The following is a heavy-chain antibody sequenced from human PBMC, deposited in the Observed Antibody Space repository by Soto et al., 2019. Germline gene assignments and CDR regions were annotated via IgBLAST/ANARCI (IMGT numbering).Heavy chain of an antibody. CDR3: AKSDTSSWYSPCFDP. CDR1: GFTFSIYG. V-gene: IGHV3-30*18. D-gene: IGHD6-13*01. CDR2: ISYEGSKK. J-gene: IGHJ5*02. Sequence: QVKLVASGGGVVQPGRSLRLSCAASGFTFSIYGMHWVRQAPGKGLEGVAVISYEGSKKYYVDSVKGRFTISRDNSKNTLYLEMNSLRVEDTAVYYCAKSDTSSWYSPCFDPWRQGTLVTVSS.